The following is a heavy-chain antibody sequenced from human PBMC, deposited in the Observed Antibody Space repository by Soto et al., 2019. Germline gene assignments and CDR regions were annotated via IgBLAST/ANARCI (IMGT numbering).Heavy chain of an antibody. CDR1: GGSFSDYY. Sequence: QVQLQPWGAGLLKPSETLSLTCAVYGGSFSDYYWTWIRQPPGKGLEWIGAINHSGSTTYNPSLRSRLTISVATSQHQCSLKLSSVSAAYSAVYYRARGPNLRTFDYRGHGTLVTVSS. CDR3: ARGPNLRTFDY. V-gene: IGHV4-34*01. CDR2: INHSGST. J-gene: IGHJ4*01.